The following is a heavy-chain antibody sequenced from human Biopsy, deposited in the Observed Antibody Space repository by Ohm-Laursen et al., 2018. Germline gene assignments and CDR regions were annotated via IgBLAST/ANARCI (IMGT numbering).Heavy chain of an antibody. V-gene: IGHV3-23*01. D-gene: IGHD3-3*01. J-gene: IGHJ5*02. CDR1: GFTFSSHA. Sequence: SLRLPCSASGFTFSSHAMSWVRQAPGKGLECVSLINGSGGSTYYADPVKGRFTISRDNSKNTLYLQMNSLRAEDTAMYYCARDLYDFCGGCPFDPWGQGTLVTVSP. CDR3: ARDLYDFCGGCPFDP. CDR2: INGSGGST.